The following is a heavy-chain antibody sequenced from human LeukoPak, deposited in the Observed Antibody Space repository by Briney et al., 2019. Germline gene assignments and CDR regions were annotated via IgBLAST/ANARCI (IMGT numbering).Heavy chain of an antibody. CDR3: ARDLGGYIDY. Sequence: GGSLRLSCAVSGFTVSSNYMSWVRQAPGKGLEWVPVIYSGGSTYYADSVKGRFTISRDNSKNTLYLQMDSLRAGDTAVYYCARDLGGYIDYWGQGTLVSVSS. J-gene: IGHJ4*02. V-gene: IGHV3-53*01. CDR1: GFTVSSNY. CDR2: IYSGGST. D-gene: IGHD6-13*01.